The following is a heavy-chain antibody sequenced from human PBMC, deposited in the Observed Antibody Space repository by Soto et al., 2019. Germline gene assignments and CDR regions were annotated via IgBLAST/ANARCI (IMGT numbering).Heavy chain of an antibody. D-gene: IGHD1-26*01. CDR2: INPNSGGT. CDR3: ARDASETFRKSYHNDY. J-gene: IGHJ4*02. CDR1: GYTFTGYY. Sequence: QVLLVQSGAEVKTPGASVKVSCKASGYTFTGYYMHWVRQAPGQGLEWMGWINPNSGGTNYEQTFQDRVTMTRDTSISITCMELIRLSSDDTAVYYCARDASETFRKSYHNDYWGQGTLVTVSS. V-gene: IGHV1-2*02.